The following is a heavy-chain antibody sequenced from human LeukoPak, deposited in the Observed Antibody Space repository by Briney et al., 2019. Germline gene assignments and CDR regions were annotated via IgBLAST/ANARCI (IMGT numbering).Heavy chain of an antibody. CDR1: GFTVSSNY. J-gene: IGHJ3*02. D-gene: IGHD1-26*01. CDR2: IYSGGST. Sequence: QAGGSLRLSCAASGFTVSSNYMSWVRQAPGKGLEWVSVIYSGGSTYYADSVKGRFTISRDNSKNTLYLQMNSPRAEDTAVYYCARDKLGGGDAFDIWGQGTMVTVSS. V-gene: IGHV3-53*01. CDR3: ARDKLGGGDAFDI.